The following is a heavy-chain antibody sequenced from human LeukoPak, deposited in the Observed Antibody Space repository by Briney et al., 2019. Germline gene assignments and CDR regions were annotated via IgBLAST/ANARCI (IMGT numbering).Heavy chain of an antibody. Sequence: PGGPLKPSFAPSGFPFSSFGVPGAAPAPGRGGGGGPFISYDGNNKYYGDSVKGRFTISRDNSKNTLYLHMNSLRPEDTAVYYCAKEKGGELLSGDAFDIWGQGTMVTVSS. J-gene: IGHJ3*02. CDR3: AKEKGGELLSGDAFDI. CDR2: ISYDGNNK. CDR1: GFPFSSFG. D-gene: IGHD1-26*01. V-gene: IGHV3-30*18.